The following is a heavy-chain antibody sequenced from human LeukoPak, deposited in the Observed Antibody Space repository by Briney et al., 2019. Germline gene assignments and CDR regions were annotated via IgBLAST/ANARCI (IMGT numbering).Heavy chain of an antibody. D-gene: IGHD2-15*01. CDR3: ARGDRGYYYGMDV. CDR2: IYYSGST. V-gene: IGHV4-30-4*01. CDR1: GGSISSGDYY. J-gene: IGHJ6*02. Sequence: SETLSLTCTVSGGSISSGDYYWSWIRQPPGKGLEWIGYIYYSGSTYYNPSLKSRVTISVGTSKNQFSLKLSSVTAADTAVYYCARGDRGYYYGMDVWGQGTTVTVSS.